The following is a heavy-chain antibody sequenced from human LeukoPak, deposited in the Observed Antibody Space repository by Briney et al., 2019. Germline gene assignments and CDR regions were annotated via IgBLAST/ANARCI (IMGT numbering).Heavy chain of an antibody. CDR1: GYTFTAYY. J-gene: IGHJ4*02. CDR2: IYPNSGGT. Sequence: ASVKVSCKASGYTFTAYYMHWVRQAPGQGLEWMGRIYPNSGGTHYAQKFQGRVTMTRDTSINTAYMELSRHRSDDTAVYYCARDLGLNRIDDWGQGTLVTVSS. V-gene: IGHV1-2*06. CDR3: ARDLGLNRIDD. D-gene: IGHD1-14*01.